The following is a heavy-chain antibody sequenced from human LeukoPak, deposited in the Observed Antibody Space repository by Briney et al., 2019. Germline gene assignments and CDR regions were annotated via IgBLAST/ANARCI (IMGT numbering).Heavy chain of an antibody. J-gene: IGHJ4*02. CDR1: GYTFTGYY. Sequence: ASVKVSCKASGYTFTGYYMHWVQQAPGQGLEWMGWINPNSGGTNYAQKFQGRVTMTRDTSISTAYMEVSRLRPDDTAVYYCARVGATGTTSPFDYWGQGTLVTVSS. V-gene: IGHV1-2*02. CDR3: ARVGATGTTSPFDY. D-gene: IGHD1-1*01. CDR2: INPNSGGT.